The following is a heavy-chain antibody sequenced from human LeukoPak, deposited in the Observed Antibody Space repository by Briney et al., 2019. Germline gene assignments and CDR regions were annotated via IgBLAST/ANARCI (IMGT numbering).Heavy chain of an antibody. CDR1: GGSISSGDYY. D-gene: IGHD2-2*02. J-gene: IGHJ5*02. CDR3: ARIYCSSTSCYNENWFDP. Sequence: KPSETLSLTCTVSGGSISSGDYYWSWIRQPPGKGLEWIGYIYYSGSTYYNPSLKSRVTISVDTSKNQFSLKLSSVTAADTAVYYCARIYCSSTSCYNENWFDPWGQGTLVTVSS. V-gene: IGHV4-30-4*08. CDR2: IYYSGST.